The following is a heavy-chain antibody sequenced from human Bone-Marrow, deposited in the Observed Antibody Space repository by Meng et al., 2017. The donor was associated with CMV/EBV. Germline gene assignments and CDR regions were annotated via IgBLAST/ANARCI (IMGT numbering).Heavy chain of an antibody. CDR3: ARGIVPAASV. Sequence: ASVKVSCKASGYTFTSYYMHWVRQAPGQGLEWMGWMNPNSGNTGYAQKFQGRVTMTRNTSISTAYMELSSLRSEDTAVYYCARGIVPAASVWGQGTTVTVSS. CDR1: GYTFTSYY. J-gene: IGHJ6*02. D-gene: IGHD2-2*01. V-gene: IGHV1-8*02. CDR2: MNPNSGNT.